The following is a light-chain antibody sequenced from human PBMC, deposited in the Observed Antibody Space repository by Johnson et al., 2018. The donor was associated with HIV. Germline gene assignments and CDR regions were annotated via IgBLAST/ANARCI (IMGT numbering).Light chain of an antibody. CDR1: SSNIGNND. CDR2: DTN. V-gene: IGLV1-51*01. J-gene: IGLJ1*01. CDR3: GTWDHSRSAYV. Sequence: QSVLTQPPSVSAAAGQKVTISCSGSSSNIGNNDVSWYQQLPGTAPKLLIFDTNKRPSGIPDRFSGSKSGTSATLGITGLQTGDEADYYCGTWDHSRSAYVFDTGTKVTVL.